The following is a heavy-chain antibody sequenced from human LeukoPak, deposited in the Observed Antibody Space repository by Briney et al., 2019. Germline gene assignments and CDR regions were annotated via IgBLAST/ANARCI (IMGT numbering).Heavy chain of an antibody. CDR2: INPNSGGT. J-gene: IGHJ4*02. CDR3: ARVGMYYDILTGYGY. Sequence: GASVKVSCKASGCTFTGYYMHWVRQAPGQGLEWMGWINPNSGGTNYAQKFQGRVTMTRDTSISTAYMELSRLRSDDTAVYYCARVGMYYDILTGYGYWGQGTLVTVSS. D-gene: IGHD3-9*01. CDR1: GCTFTGYY. V-gene: IGHV1-2*02.